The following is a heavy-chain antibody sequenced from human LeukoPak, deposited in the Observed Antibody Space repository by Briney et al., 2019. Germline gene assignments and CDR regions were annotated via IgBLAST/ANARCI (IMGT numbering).Heavy chain of an antibody. CDR2: VFHDGSP. D-gene: IGHD6-19*01. CDR1: GGSISSSSW. Sequence: SETLSLTCAVSGGSISSSSWWSWVRQPPGKGLEWIGEVFHDGSPNYNPSFRGRVTIAVDTSENQFSLKLTSVTAADTAVYYCARSPLISSGWLGLDSWGQGILVTVSS. V-gene: IGHV4-4*02. J-gene: IGHJ4*02. CDR3: ARSPLISSGWLGLDS.